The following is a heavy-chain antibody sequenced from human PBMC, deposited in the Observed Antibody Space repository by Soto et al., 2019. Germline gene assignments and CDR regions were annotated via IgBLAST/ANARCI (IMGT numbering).Heavy chain of an antibody. CDR2: IIPIFGTA. D-gene: IGHD4-17*01. CDR1: GGTFSSYA. Sequence: SVKVSCKASGGTFSSYAISWVRQAPGQGLEWMGGIIPIFGTANYAQKFQGRVTITADESTSTAYMELSSLRSEDTAVYYCARGMTTVVKARYYYYGMDVWGQGTTVTVSS. J-gene: IGHJ6*02. CDR3: ARGMTTVVKARYYYYGMDV. V-gene: IGHV1-69*13.